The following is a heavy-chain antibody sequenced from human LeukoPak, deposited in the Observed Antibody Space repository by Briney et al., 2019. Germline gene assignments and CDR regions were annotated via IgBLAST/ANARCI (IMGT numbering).Heavy chain of an antibody. J-gene: IGHJ5*02. CDR2: IYPGESDT. V-gene: IGHV5-51*01. D-gene: IGHD1-26*01. Sequence: GESLKISCKGSGYSFTSYWIGWVRQMPGKGLEWMGIIYPGESDTKYSQSFQGQVTISADKSISTAYLQWSSLKASDTAMYYCARQSATRWWFDPWGQGTLVTVSS. CDR3: ARQSATRWWFDP. CDR1: GYSFTSYW.